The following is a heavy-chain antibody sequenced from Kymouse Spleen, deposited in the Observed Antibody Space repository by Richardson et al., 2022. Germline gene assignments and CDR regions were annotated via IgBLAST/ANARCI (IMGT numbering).Heavy chain of an antibody. J-gene: IGHJ3*02. D-gene: IGHD1-7*01. Sequence: EVQLVESGGGLVKPGGSLRLSCAASGFTFSSYSMNWVRQAPGKGLEWVSSISSSSSYIYYADSVKGRFTISRDNAKNSLYLQMNSLRAEDTAVYYCARKGNWNYGNAFDIWGQGTMVTVSS. CDR1: GFTFSSYS. V-gene: IGHV3-21*03. CDR2: ISSSSSYI. CDR3: ARKGNWNYGNAFDI.